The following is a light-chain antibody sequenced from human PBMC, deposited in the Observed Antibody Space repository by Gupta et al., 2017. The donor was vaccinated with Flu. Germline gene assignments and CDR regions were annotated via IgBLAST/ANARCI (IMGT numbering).Light chain of an antibody. CDR1: ESVGTS. CDR3: QQRNNWLWT. Sequence: GRATHSCRASESVGTSLAWYKQKPGQAPRLLIYDASNRATGIPARFSGSGFGTDFTLTISRLEPEDFVVYYCQQRNNWLWTFGPGTKVEIK. V-gene: IGKV3-11*01. J-gene: IGKJ1*01. CDR2: DAS.